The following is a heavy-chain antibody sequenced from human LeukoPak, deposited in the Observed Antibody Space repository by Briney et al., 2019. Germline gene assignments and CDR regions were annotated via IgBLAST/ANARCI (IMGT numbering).Heavy chain of an antibody. CDR3: ARIRVTIFGVDYFDY. D-gene: IGHD3-3*01. V-gene: IGHV2-26*01. J-gene: IGHJ4*02. Sequence: SGPVLVKPTETLTLTCTVSGFSLSNARMGVSWIRQPPGKALEWLAHIFSNDEKSYSTSLKSRLTISKDTSKSQVVLTMTNMDPVDTATYYCARIRVTIFGVDYFDYWGQGTLVTVSS. CDR2: IFSNDEK. CDR1: GFSLSNARMG.